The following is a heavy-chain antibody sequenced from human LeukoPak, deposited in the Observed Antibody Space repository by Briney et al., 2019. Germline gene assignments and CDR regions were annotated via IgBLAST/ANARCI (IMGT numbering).Heavy chain of an antibody. CDR1: GYTFIGYY. CDR3: ARRPEVNLERFDY. V-gene: IGHV1-2*02. D-gene: IGHD1-14*01. Sequence: ASVKVSCKASGYTFIGYYIHWVRQAPGQGLEWMGWISPDSGGTNYAQKFQGRVTMTRDTSISTAFMELSRLRSDDTAVYYCARRPEVNLERFDYWGQGTLVTVSS. CDR2: ISPDSGGT. J-gene: IGHJ4*02.